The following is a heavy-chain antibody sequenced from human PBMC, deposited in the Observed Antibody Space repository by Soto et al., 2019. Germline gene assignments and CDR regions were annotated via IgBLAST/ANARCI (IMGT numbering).Heavy chain of an antibody. V-gene: IGHV1-46*01. J-gene: IGHJ5*02. D-gene: IGHD4-17*01. CDR2: ISPSGGST. Sequence: ASVKVSCKASGYTFTTYYMHWVRQAPGQGLEWMGIISPSGGSTNYAQRFQGRVTMTSDTSTSTVYMELSSLRADDTAVYYCARVVVPTTATTSNWFDPWGQGTMVTVSS. CDR3: ARVVVPTTATTSNWFDP. CDR1: GYTFTTYY.